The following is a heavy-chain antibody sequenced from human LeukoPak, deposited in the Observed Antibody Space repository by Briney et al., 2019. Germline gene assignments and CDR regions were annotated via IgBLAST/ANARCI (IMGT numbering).Heavy chain of an antibody. J-gene: IGHJ4*02. CDR3: ARGEAVAARGYYFDY. V-gene: IGHV4-4*07. CDR1: GGSISSYY. D-gene: IGHD6-19*01. CDR2: TYTSGST. Sequence: PSETLSLTCTVSGGSISSYYWSWIRQPAGKGLEWIGRTYTSGSTNYNPSLKSRVTISVDKSKNQFSLKLSSVTAADTAVYYCARGEAVAARGYYFDYWGQGTLVTVSS.